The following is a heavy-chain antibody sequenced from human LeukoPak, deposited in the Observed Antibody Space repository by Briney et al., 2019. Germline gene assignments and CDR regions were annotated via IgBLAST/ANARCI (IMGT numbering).Heavy chain of an antibody. CDR1: GYSISTGSY. CDR2: IQYRGDS. CDR3: AKSNGYGLIDI. D-gene: IGHD3-22*01. J-gene: IGHJ3*02. Sequence: SETLSLTCTVSGYSISTGSYWGWIRQPPGKGLEWIGNIQYRGDSYYNPSLKSRVTISLDTSRNQFSLKLNSVTAADTAVYYCAKSNGYGLIDIWGQGTMVTVSS. V-gene: IGHV4-38-2*02.